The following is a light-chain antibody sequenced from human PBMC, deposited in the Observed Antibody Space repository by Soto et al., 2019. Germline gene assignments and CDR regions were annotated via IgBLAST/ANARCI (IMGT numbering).Light chain of an antibody. CDR1: QSISNW. J-gene: IGKJ2*01. CDR2: DAS. V-gene: IGKV1-5*01. Sequence: DIQMTQSPSTLSSSVGDRVTISCRASQSISNWLSWYQQKPGKAPNLLIYDASSLESGVPSRFSGSGSGTEFTLTISSLQPDDFATYYCQQYNSYSPMYTFGQGTKLEIK. CDR3: QQYNSYSPMYT.